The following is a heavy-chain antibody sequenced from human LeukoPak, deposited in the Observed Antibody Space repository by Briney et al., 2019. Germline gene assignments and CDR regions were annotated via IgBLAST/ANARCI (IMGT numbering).Heavy chain of an antibody. CDR1: GFTFSSYG. V-gene: IGHV3-30*18. D-gene: IGHD6-19*01. Sequence: PGRSLRLSCAASGFTFSSYGMHWVRQAPGKGLEWVAVISYDGSNKYYADSVKGRFTISRDNSKDTLYLQMNSLRAEDTAVYYCAKDSQSVIAVAGTVDYWGQGTLVTVSS. J-gene: IGHJ4*02. CDR3: AKDSQSVIAVAGTVDY. CDR2: ISYDGSNK.